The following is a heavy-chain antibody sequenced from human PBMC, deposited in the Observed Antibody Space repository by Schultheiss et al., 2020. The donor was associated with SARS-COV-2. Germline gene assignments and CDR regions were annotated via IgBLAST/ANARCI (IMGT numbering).Heavy chain of an antibody. CDR2: VSGSGVST. V-gene: IGHV3-23*01. D-gene: IGHD5-24*01. J-gene: IGHJ4*02. CDR3: ARDKGGGYNNYIDY. Sequence: GGSLRLSCAASGFPFSNYAMTWVRQAPGKGPECVSSVSGSGVSTNYADSVKGRFTISRYNSKNTLYLQMNSLRVEDTAVYYCARDKGGGYNNYIDYWGQGTLVTVSS. CDR1: GFPFSNYA.